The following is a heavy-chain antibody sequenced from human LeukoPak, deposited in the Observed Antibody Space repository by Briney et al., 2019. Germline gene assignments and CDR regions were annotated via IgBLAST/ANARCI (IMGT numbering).Heavy chain of an antibody. Sequence: GGSLRLSCAASGFTFSSYAMSWVRQAPGKGLEWVSAISGSGGSTYYADSVKGRFTISRDNSKNTLYLQMNSLRAEDTAVYYCAKVMVRGVIKGTQFDYWGQGTLVTVSS. CDR2: ISGSGGST. D-gene: IGHD3-10*01. V-gene: IGHV3-23*01. CDR1: GFTFSSYA. J-gene: IGHJ4*02. CDR3: AKVMVRGVIKGTQFDY.